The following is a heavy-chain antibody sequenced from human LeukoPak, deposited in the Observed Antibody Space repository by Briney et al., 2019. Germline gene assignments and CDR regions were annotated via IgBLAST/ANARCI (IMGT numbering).Heavy chain of an antibody. V-gene: IGHV1-69*04. CDR1: GGTFSSYA. D-gene: IGHD1-26*01. J-gene: IGHJ3*02. CDR3: ARAPELLPDAFDI. CDR2: IIPILGIA. Sequence: APVKVSCKASGGTFSSYAISWVRQAPGQGLEWMGRIIPILGIANYAQKFQGRVTITADKSTSTAYMELSSLRSEDMAVYYCARAPELLPDAFDIWGQGTMVTVSS.